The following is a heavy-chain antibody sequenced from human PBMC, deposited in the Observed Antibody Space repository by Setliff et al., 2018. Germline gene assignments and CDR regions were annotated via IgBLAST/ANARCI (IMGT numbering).Heavy chain of an antibody. CDR3: ARRYFDSGSYFYFDY. CDR2: VDFSGKT. D-gene: IGHD3-10*01. J-gene: IGHJ4*02. Sequence: SETLSLTCTVSGASTNSGDYYWSWIRQRPGKALEYIGCVDFSGKTDYNPSLKSRLTMSFDTSKNQFSLRLRSVSAADTAVYFCARRYFDSGSYFYFDYWGQGTLVTVSS. V-gene: IGHV4-30-4*08. CDR1: GASTNSGDYY.